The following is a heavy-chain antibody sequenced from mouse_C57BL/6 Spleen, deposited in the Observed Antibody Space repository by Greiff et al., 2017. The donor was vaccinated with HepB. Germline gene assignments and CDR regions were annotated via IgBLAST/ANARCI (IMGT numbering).Heavy chain of an antibody. CDR3: ARSYYGSLLRYFDV. CDR2: ISSGSSTI. Sequence: EVQLQESGGGLVKPGGSLKLSCAASGFTFSDYGMHWVRQAPEKGLEWVAYISSGSSTIYYADTVKGRFTISRDNAKNTLFLQMTSLRSEDTAMYYCARSYYGSLLRYFDVWGTGTTVTVSS. V-gene: IGHV5-17*01. J-gene: IGHJ1*03. CDR1: GFTFSDYG. D-gene: IGHD1-1*01.